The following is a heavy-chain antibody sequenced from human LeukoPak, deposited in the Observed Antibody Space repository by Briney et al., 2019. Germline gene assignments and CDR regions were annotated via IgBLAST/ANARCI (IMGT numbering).Heavy chain of an antibody. CDR2: INHSGSA. Sequence: SETLSLTCAVSGGSFSGYYWTWIRQPPGKGLEWIGEINHSGSANYNLSLKSRVTISLDMSENQFSLKLTSVTAADTAVYYCARGQGTVTTHWGQGTLVTVSS. D-gene: IGHD4-17*01. J-gene: IGHJ4*02. CDR3: ARGQGTVTTH. CDR1: GGSFSGYY. V-gene: IGHV4-34*01.